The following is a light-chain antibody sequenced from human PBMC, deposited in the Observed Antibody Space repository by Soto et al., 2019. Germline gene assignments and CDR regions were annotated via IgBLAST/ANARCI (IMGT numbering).Light chain of an antibody. J-gene: IGLJ3*02. V-gene: IGLV2-8*01. Sequence: QSVLTQPPSASGSPGQSVTISCTGTSSDVGGYNYVCWYQQYPGRAPKLMIYEVTKRPSGVPDRFSGSKSGNTASLTVSGLQAEDEADYYCSSYAASNNFYFVFGGGTKVTVL. CDR3: SSYAASNNFYFV. CDR2: EVT. CDR1: SSDVGGYNY.